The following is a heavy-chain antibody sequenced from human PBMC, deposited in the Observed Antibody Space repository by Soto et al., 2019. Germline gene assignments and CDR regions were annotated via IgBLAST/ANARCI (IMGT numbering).Heavy chain of an antibody. Sequence: GGSLRLSCAASGFTFSGSAMHWVRQASGKGLEWVGRIRSKANSYATAYAASVKGRFTISRDDSKNTAYLQMNSLKTEDTAVYYCTSSYGDYYPYYFGMDVWGHGTTVTVSS. CDR1: GFTFSGSA. CDR2: IRSKANSYAT. CDR3: TSSYGDYYPYYFGMDV. V-gene: IGHV3-73*01. J-gene: IGHJ6*02. D-gene: IGHD4-17*01.